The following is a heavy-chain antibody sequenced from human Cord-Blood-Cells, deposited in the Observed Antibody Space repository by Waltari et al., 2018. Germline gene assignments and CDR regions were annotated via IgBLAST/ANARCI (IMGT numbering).Heavy chain of an antibody. D-gene: IGHD2-2*01. CDR1: GFTFSSHS. CDR2: ISSSSSYI. Sequence: EVQLVESGGGLVKPGGSLRLSCAASGFTFSSHSMHWVRQAPGKGLEWVSSISSSSSYIYYADSVKGRFTISRDNAKNSLYLQMNSLRAEDTAVYYCARAGRPSGRYCSSTSCYYFDYWGQETLVTVSS. CDR3: ARAGRPSGRYCSSTSCYYFDY. V-gene: IGHV3-21*01. J-gene: IGHJ4*02.